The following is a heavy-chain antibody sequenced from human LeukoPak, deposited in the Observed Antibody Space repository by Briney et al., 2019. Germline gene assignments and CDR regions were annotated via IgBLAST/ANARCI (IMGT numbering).Heavy chain of an antibody. CDR1: GFPFTRFY. V-gene: IGHV3-11*04. CDR2: IGLSGSPL. CDR3: ARKDFSSGSFSY. Sequence: GGSLRLSCAVSGFPFTRFYMSWIRQAPGKGLEWISYIGLSGSPLDYADSVRGRFTISRDNAKNSLYLELNSLRAEDTAVYYCARKDFSSGSFSYWGRGTLVTVSS. J-gene: IGHJ4*02. D-gene: IGHD3-22*01.